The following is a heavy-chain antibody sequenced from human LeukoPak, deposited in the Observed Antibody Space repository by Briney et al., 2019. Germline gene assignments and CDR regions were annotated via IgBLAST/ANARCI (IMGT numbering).Heavy chain of an antibody. CDR1: GFTFSSYG. J-gene: IGHJ4*02. CDR2: IWYDGSNK. D-gene: IGHD6-13*01. Sequence: GGSLRLSCAASGFTFSSYGMPWVRQAPGKGLEWVAVIWYDGSNKYYADSVKGRFTISRDNSKNTLYLQMNSLRAEDTAVYYCARDSSSWFLDYWGQGTLVTVSS. CDR3: ARDSSSWFLDY. V-gene: IGHV3-33*01.